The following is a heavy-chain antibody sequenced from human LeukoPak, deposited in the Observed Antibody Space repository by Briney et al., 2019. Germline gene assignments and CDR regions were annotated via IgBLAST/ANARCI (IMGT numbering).Heavy chain of an antibody. CDR3: ARDPNYYDSSGYYELGFDP. CDR1: GFTFSSYSM. D-gene: IGHD3-22*01. J-gene: IGHJ5*02. V-gene: IGHV4-4*02. Sequence: GSLRLSCAASGFTFSSYSMNWVRQAPGKGLEWIGEIYHSGSTNYNPSLKSRVTISVDKSKNQFSLKLSSVTAADTAVYYCARDPNYYDSSGYYELGFDPWGQGTLVTVSS. CDR2: IYHSGST.